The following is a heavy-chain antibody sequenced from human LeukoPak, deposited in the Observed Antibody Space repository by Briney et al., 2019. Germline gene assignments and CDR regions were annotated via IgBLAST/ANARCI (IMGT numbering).Heavy chain of an antibody. CDR2: IYWDDDI. D-gene: IGHD1-26*01. Sequence: ESGPTLVNPTQTLTLTCTFSGFSLSTAGEGVGWVRQPPGKALEWLVLIYWDDDIHYSPSLKTRLTISKDTSKNQVVLTMTNMDPVDTATYYCARLNSGTYLDYWGQGTLVTVSS. V-gene: IGHV2-5*02. CDR3: ARLNSGTYLDY. J-gene: IGHJ4*02. CDR1: GFSLSTAGEG.